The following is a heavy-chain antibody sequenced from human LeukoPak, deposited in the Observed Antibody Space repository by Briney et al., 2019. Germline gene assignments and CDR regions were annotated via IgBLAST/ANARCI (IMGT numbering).Heavy chain of an antibody. D-gene: IGHD6-19*01. CDR1: GGTFSSYA. V-gene: IGHV1-18*01. J-gene: IGHJ3*02. Sequence: GASVKVSCKASGGTFSSYAISWVRQAPGQGLEWMGWISAYNGNTNYAQKLQGRVTMTTDTSTSTAYMELRSLRSDDTAVYYCARRAIAVAGLDAFDIWGQGTMVTVSS. CDR3: ARRAIAVAGLDAFDI. CDR2: ISAYNGNT.